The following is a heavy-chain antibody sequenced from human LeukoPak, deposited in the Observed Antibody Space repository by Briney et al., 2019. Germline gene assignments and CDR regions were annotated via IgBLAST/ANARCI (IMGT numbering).Heavy chain of an antibody. CDR3: AASYGDLYYYYYGMDV. J-gene: IGHJ6*04. CDR2: IYYSGST. D-gene: IGHD7-27*01. Sequence: SQTLSLTCTVSGGSISSGGYYWSWIRQHPGKGLEWIGNIYYSGSTYYNPSLKSRVTISVDTSKNQFSLKLSSVTAADTAVYYCAASYGDLYYYYYGMDVWGKGTTVTVSS. V-gene: IGHV4-31*03. CDR1: GGSISSGGYY.